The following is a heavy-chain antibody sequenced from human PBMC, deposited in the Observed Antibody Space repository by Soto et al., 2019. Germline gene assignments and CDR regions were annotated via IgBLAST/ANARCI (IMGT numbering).Heavy chain of an antibody. V-gene: IGHV4-59*01. Sequence: LSLTCTVSGGSISSYYWSWIRRPPGKGLEWIGYIYYSGSTNYNPSLKSRVTISVDTSKNQFSLKLSSVTAADTAVYYCASSITMVRGVIRHVYYYGMDVWGQGTTVTVSS. CDR1: GGSISSYY. CDR2: IYYSGST. CDR3: ASSITMVRGVIRHVYYYGMDV. D-gene: IGHD3-10*01. J-gene: IGHJ6*02.